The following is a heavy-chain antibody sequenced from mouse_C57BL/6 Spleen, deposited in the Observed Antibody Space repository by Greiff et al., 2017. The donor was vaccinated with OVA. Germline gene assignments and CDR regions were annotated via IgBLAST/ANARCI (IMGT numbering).Heavy chain of an antibody. Sequence: VKLVESDAELVKPGASVKISCKVSGYTFTDHTIHWMKQRPEQGLEWIGYIYPRDGSTKYNEKFKGKATLTADKSSSTAYMQLNSLTSEDSAVYFCARGGLLYGNYPYWGQGTTLTVSS. CDR3: ARGGLLYGNYPY. V-gene: IGHV1-78*01. CDR1: GYTFTDHT. J-gene: IGHJ2*01. D-gene: IGHD2-1*01. CDR2: IYPRDGST.